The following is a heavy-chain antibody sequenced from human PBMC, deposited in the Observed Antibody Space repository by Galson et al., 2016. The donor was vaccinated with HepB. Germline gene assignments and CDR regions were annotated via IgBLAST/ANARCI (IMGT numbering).Heavy chain of an antibody. CDR1: GYTFISYG. D-gene: IGHD3-22*01. J-gene: IGHJ4*02. Sequence: SVKVSCKASGYTFISYGISWVRQAPGQGLEWMGWISAYNVNTLYAQKLQGRVTMTTDTSTRTAYMELRSLRSDDTAVYYCARDAPLRLTNSYYDSSDFLDNFDYWGQGTLVTVSS. CDR2: ISAYNVNT. V-gene: IGHV1-18*01. CDR3: ARDAPLRLTNSYYDSSDFLDNFDY.